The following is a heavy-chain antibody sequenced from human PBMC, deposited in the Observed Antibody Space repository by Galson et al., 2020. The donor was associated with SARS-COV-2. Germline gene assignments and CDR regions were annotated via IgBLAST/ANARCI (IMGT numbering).Heavy chain of an antibody. CDR3: ARGHWKLDY. J-gene: IGHJ4*02. CDR1: GFTFSDFY. CDR2: IDPAGTSI. V-gene: IGHV3-11*01. D-gene: IGHD1-1*01. Sequence: GESLKISCAAFGFTFSDFYMTWLRQSPGKGLEWVSYIDPAGTSIYYADSVKGRFTISRDNAENLLYLQMSSLTAEDTAVYFCARGHWKLDYWGQGTQVTVSS.